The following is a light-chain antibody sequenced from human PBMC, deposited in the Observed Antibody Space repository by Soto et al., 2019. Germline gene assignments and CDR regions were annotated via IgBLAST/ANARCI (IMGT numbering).Light chain of an antibody. V-gene: IGKV1-39*01. CDR3: QQSYSTPLWT. J-gene: IGKJ1*01. Sequence: DIQMTQSPSSLSASVGDRVTITCRTSQSISSYLNWYQQKPGKAPKLLIYAASSLQSGVPSRFSGSGSGTDFTLTISSLQPEDFATYYCQQSYSTPLWTFGHGTKVDIK. CDR2: AAS. CDR1: QSISSY.